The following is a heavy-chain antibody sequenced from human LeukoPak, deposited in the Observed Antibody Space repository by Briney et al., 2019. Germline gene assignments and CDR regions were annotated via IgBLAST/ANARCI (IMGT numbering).Heavy chain of an antibody. V-gene: IGHV3-23*01. CDR1: GFTFSGYA. J-gene: IGHJ4*02. D-gene: IGHD1-26*01. CDR2: ISGSGGST. CDR3: AKSPPAIVGEGLFDY. Sequence: PGGSLRLSCAASGFTFSGYAMNWVRQAPGKGLEWVSAISGSGGSTYYADSVKGRFTISRDNSKNTFFLQMNSLRAEDTAVYYCAKSPPAIVGEGLFDYWGQGTLVTVSS.